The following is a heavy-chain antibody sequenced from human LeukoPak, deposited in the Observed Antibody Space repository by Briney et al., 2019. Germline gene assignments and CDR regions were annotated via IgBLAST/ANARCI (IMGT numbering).Heavy chain of an antibody. Sequence: SETLSLTCTVSGGSISSYYWSWIRQPPGKGLEWIGYIYYSGSTNYNPSLKSRVTISVDTSKNQFSLKLSSVTAADTAVYYCARVAYCSSTSCLYYYYYYYMDVWGKGTTVTVSS. CDR1: GGSISSYY. D-gene: IGHD2-2*01. V-gene: IGHV4-59*01. CDR2: IYYSGST. J-gene: IGHJ6*03. CDR3: ARVAYCSSTSCLYYYYYYYMDV.